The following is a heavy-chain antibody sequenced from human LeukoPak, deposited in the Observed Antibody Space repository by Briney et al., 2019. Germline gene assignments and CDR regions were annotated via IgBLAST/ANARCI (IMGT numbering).Heavy chain of an antibody. V-gene: IGHV3-74*01. CDR1: GFTFSTYW. Sequence: PGGSLRLSCAASGFTFSTYWMHWVRQVPGKGLVWVSRINGDGSRTSYADSVKGRFTISGDNAKNTLYLQMNSLRAEDTAVYYCARSDTVTTYDLWGQGTLVTVSS. CDR2: INGDGSRT. D-gene: IGHD4-17*01. CDR3: ARSDTVTTYDL. J-gene: IGHJ4*02.